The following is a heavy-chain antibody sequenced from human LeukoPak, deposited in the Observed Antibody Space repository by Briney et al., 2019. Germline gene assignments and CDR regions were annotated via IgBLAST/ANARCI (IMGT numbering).Heavy chain of an antibody. V-gene: IGHV4-34*01. CDR2: INHSEST. J-gene: IGHJ4*02. Sequence: SETLSLTCAVYGGSFSGYYWTWIRQPPGKGLEWIGEINHSESTNYNPSLKSRVTISVDTSKNQFSLKLSSVTAADTAVYYCARHSHEDSSGYYLGYWGQGNLVTVSS. CDR3: ARHSHEDSSGYYLGY. D-gene: IGHD3-22*01. CDR1: GGSFSGYY.